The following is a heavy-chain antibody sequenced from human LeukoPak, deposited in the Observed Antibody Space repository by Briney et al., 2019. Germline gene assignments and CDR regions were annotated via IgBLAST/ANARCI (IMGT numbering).Heavy chain of an antibody. CDR1: GGTFSSYA. Sequence: GASVKVSCKASGGTFSSYAISWVRQAPGQGLEWMGWINPNSGGTNYAQKFQGRVTMTRDTSISTAYMELSRLRSDDTAVYYCARIRRAFDIWGQGTMVTVSS. V-gene: IGHV1-2*02. D-gene: IGHD1-1*01. CDR2: INPNSGGT. CDR3: ARIRRAFDI. J-gene: IGHJ3*02.